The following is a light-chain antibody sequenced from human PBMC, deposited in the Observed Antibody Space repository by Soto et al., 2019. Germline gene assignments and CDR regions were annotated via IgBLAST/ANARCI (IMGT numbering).Light chain of an antibody. Sequence: QAVVTQPPSVSGAPGQRVTISCAGGSSNIGAGYDVHWYRQLPGSAPKLLIYGNNNRPSGVPDRFSGSKSGTSASLAITGLRAEDEADYYCQSGDSSLSVVFGGGTKLTVL. CDR2: GNN. CDR3: QSGDSSLSVV. J-gene: IGLJ2*01. CDR1: SSNIGAGYD. V-gene: IGLV1-40*01.